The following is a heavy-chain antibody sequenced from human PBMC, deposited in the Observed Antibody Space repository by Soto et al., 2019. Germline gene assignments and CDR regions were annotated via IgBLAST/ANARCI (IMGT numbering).Heavy chain of an antibody. V-gene: IGHV4-59*08. J-gene: IGHJ6*03. Sequence: QVQLQESGPGLVKPSETLSLTCTVSGGSISSYYWSWIRQPPGKGLEWIGYIYYSGSTIYNPSLKSRVTISLDTSKNQFSMKLSSVTAADTAVYYCARRYDFWSGYLYYYYMDVWGKGTTVTVSS. CDR2: IYYSGST. CDR1: GGSISSYY. D-gene: IGHD3-3*01. CDR3: ARRYDFWSGYLYYYYMDV.